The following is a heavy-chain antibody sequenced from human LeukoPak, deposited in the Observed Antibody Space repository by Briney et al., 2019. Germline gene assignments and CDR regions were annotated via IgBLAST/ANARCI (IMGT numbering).Heavy chain of an antibody. Sequence: PSETLSLTCTVSGGSISSSSYYWGWIRQPPGKGLEWIGYIYYSGSTNYNPSLKSRVTISVDTSKNQFSLKLSSVTAADTAVYYCARGLNGYYYYYMAVWGKGTTVTVSS. D-gene: IGHD1-1*01. J-gene: IGHJ6*03. CDR1: GGSISSSSYY. V-gene: IGHV4-61*05. CDR3: ARGLNGYYYYYMAV. CDR2: IYYSGST.